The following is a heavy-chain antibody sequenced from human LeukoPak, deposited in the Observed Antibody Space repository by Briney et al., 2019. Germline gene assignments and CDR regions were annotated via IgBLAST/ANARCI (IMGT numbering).Heavy chain of an antibody. CDR3: ARGTVTTYYFDY. J-gene: IGHJ4*02. D-gene: IGHD4-17*01. CDR2: IHSSGGI. Sequence: SETLSLTGSVSGVAINTYYWSWIGQPPGKGLEGIGYIHSSGGIKYNPPLKSRVTMSVATSTNQFSLKLTSVTAADTAVYYCARGTVTTYYFDYWGQGSLVTVSS. CDR1: GVAINTYY. V-gene: IGHV4-59*01.